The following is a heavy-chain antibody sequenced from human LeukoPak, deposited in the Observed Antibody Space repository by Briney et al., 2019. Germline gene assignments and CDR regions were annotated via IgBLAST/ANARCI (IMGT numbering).Heavy chain of an antibody. Sequence: GGSLRLSCAVSGITLSNYGMSWGREAPGKGLEWVAGISDSGGRTNYADSVKGRFTISRDNPKNTLYLQMNSLRAEDTAVYFCAKRGVVIRVILVGFHKEAYYFDSWGQGALVTVSS. D-gene: IGHD3-22*01. CDR2: ISDSGGRT. V-gene: IGHV3-23*01. J-gene: IGHJ4*02. CDR1: GITLSNYG. CDR3: AKRGVVIRVILVGFHKEAYYFDS.